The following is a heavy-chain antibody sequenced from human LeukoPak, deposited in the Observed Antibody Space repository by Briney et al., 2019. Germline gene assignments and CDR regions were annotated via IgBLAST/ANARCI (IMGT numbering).Heavy chain of an antibody. CDR1: GYTFTGYY. Sequence: GASVKVSCKASGYTFTGYYMHWVRQAPGQGLEWMGWISTPTGDTKYTQKFQGRVTLTTDTSTSTAYMELSSLRSDDTAVYYCARDDNYGIFVNVDYWGQGTLVTVSS. D-gene: IGHD4-11*01. V-gene: IGHV1-2*02. J-gene: IGHJ4*02. CDR3: ARDDNYGIFVNVDY. CDR2: ISTPTGDT.